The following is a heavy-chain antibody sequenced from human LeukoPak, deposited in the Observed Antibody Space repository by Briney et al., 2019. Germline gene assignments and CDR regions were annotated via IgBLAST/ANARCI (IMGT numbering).Heavy chain of an antibody. J-gene: IGHJ3*02. CDR2: IYTSGST. D-gene: IGHD2-15*01. Sequence: PSETLSLTCTVSGGSISSYYWSWNRQPAGKGLEWIGRIYTSGSTNYNPSLKSRVTMSVDTSKNQFSLKLSSVTAADTAVYYCARDYFTRYCSGGSCYFDAFDIWGQGTMVTVSS. CDR3: ARDYFTRYCSGGSCYFDAFDI. CDR1: GGSISSYY. V-gene: IGHV4-4*07.